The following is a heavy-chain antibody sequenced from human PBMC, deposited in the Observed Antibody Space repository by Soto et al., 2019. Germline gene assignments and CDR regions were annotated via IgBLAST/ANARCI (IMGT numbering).Heavy chain of an antibody. CDR1: GFTFSSYG. CDR2: ISYDGRNK. J-gene: IGHJ6*02. CDR3: VKDGSSGWPYFYDMDV. V-gene: IGHV3-30*18. Sequence: LRLSCAASGFTFSSYGMHWVRQAPGKGLEWVAVISYDGRNKYYADAVKGRFTISRDNSKNTLYLQMSSLRAEDTAVYYCVKDGSSGWPYFYDMDVWGQGTTVTAP. D-gene: IGHD6-19*01.